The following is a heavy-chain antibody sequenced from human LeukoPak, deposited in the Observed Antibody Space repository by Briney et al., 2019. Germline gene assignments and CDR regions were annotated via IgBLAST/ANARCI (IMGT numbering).Heavy chain of an antibody. V-gene: IGHV1-8*01. CDR3: AILGKNIVVVPAASDNFDY. Sequence: SVKVSCKASGYTFTSYDINWVRQATGQGLEWMGWMNPNSGNTGYAQKFQGRVTMTRNPSISTAYMELRSLRSEDTAVYYCAILGKNIVVVPAASDNFDYWGQGTLVTVSS. CDR2: MNPNSGNT. J-gene: IGHJ4*02. D-gene: IGHD2-2*01. CDR1: GYTFTSYD.